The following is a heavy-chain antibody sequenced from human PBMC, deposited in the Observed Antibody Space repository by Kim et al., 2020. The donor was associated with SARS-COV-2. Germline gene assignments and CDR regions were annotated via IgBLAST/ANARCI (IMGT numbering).Heavy chain of an antibody. Sequence: SETLSLTCTVSGGSISSSSYYWGWIRQPPGKGLEWIGSIYYSGSTYYNPSLKSRVTISVDTSKNQFSLKLSSVTAADTAVYYCARRLEWFGDLMGVWGQGTTVAFSS. V-gene: IGHV4-39*01. D-gene: IGHD3-10*01. CDR3: ARRLEWFGDLMGV. CDR2: IYYSGST. CDR1: GGSISSSSYY. J-gene: IGHJ6*02.